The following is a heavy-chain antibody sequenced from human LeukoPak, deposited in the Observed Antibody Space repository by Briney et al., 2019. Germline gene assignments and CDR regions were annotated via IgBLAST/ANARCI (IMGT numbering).Heavy chain of an antibody. D-gene: IGHD6-13*01. CDR1: GYTFTSYY. J-gene: IGHJ6*03. Sequence: ASVKVSCKASGYTFTSYYMHWVRQAPGQGLEWMGIINPSGGSTSYAQKFQGRVTITADESTSTAYMELSSLRSEDTAVYYCARGRDAAAGTASYYYYYYMDVWGKGTTVTISS. V-gene: IGHV1-46*01. CDR2: INPSGGST. CDR3: ARGRDAAAGTASYYYYYYMDV.